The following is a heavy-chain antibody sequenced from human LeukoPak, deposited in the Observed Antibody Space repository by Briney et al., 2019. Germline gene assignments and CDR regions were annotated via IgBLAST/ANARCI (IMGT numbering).Heavy chain of an antibody. Sequence: PGGSLSLSCAASGFTFGSYGMSWVRQAPGKGLEWVSSISGSGGSTYYADSVKGRFTTSRDNSKNMLSLQMNNLRAEDTAVYYCAKPLGNINTVAVAFDFWGQGTLVTVSS. CDR2: ISGSGGST. D-gene: IGHD6-19*01. CDR1: GFTFGSYG. J-gene: IGHJ4*02. V-gene: IGHV3-23*01. CDR3: AKPLGNINTVAVAFDF.